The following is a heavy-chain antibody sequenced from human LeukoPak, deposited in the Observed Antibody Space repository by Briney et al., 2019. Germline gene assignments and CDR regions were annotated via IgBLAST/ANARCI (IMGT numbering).Heavy chain of an antibody. CDR1: GYTFTGSY. D-gene: IGHD6-19*01. Sequence: ASVKVSCKASGYTFTGSYMHWVRQAPGQGLEWMGWNNPNSGGTNYAQKFQGRVTMTRDTSISTAYMELSRLRSDDTAVYYCARDAGAAVAGGESDYWGQGTLVTVSS. CDR3: ARDAGAAVAGGESDY. V-gene: IGHV1-2*02. J-gene: IGHJ4*02. CDR2: NNPNSGGT.